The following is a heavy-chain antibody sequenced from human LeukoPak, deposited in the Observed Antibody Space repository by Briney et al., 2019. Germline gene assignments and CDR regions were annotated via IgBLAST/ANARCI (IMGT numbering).Heavy chain of an antibody. J-gene: IGHJ4*02. CDR1: GFTFGKYW. D-gene: IGHD3-3*01. CDR2: IKLDGSEK. V-gene: IGHV3-7*03. CDR3: ARDQYDAWSRRGNFDS. Sequence: GGSMRLSCVASGFTFGKYWMSWVRQAPGKGLEWVANIKLDGSEKNYVDSVKGRFTISRDNTKNSLYLQMNSLRAEDTALFYCARDQYDAWSRRGNFDSWGQGTLVIVSS.